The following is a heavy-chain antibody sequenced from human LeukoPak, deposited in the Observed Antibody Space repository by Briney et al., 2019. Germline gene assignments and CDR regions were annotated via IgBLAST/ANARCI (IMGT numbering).Heavy chain of an antibody. CDR2: ISSSSSYI. J-gene: IGHJ4*02. V-gene: IGHV3-21*01. Sequence: KAGGSLRLSCAASGFTFSSYSMNWVRQAPGKGLEWVSSISSSSSYIYYADSVKGRFTISRDNAKNSLYLQMNSLRAEDTAVYYCARGSCSGGSCYFDYWGQGTLVTVSS. CDR3: ARGSCSGGSCYFDY. D-gene: IGHD2-15*01. CDR1: GFTFSSYS.